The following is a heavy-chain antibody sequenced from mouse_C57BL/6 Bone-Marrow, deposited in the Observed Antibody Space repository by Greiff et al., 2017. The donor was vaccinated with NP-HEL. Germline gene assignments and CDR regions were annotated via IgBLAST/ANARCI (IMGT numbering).Heavy chain of an antibody. Sequence: VQLQQPGAELMKPGASVKLSCKATGYTFTGYWIEWVKQRPGHGLEWMGEILPGSGSTNYNEKFKGKATFTADPSSNTAYMQLSSLTTEAYAIDYCARYNGYPYAMDYWGQGTSVTVSS. D-gene: IGHD2-3*01. CDR1: GYTFTGYW. J-gene: IGHJ4*01. CDR3: ARYNGYPYAMDY. CDR2: ILPGSGST. V-gene: IGHV1-9*01.